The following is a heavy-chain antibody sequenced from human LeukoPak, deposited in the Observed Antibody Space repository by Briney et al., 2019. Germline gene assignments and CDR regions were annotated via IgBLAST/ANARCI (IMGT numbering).Heavy chain of an antibody. CDR2: INHSGST. Sequence: SETLSLTCAVYGGSFSGYYWSWIRQPPGKELEWIGEINHSGSTNYNPSLKSRVTISVDTSKNQFSLKLSSVTAADTAVYYCARGQTHMGYYTGIGVFDPWGQGTLVTVSS. J-gene: IGHJ5*02. D-gene: IGHD3-3*01. CDR3: ARGQTHMGYYTGIGVFDP. V-gene: IGHV4-34*01. CDR1: GGSFSGYY.